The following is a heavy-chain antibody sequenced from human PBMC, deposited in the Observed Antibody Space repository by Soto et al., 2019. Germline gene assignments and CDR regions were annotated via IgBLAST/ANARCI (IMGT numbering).Heavy chain of an antibody. Sequence: QVHLVQSGPEVKKPGASVKVSCKASGYNFTSYGISWVRQAPGQGLEWMGWIRIYNGNTKYAQKFQGRVTMTTDTSRATAYMELRSLRSDDTAVYYCARENKWELSHWFDPWGQGTQVTVSS. CDR3: ARENKWELSHWFDP. CDR1: GYNFTSYG. J-gene: IGHJ5*02. D-gene: IGHD1-26*01. V-gene: IGHV1-18*01. CDR2: IRIYNGNT.